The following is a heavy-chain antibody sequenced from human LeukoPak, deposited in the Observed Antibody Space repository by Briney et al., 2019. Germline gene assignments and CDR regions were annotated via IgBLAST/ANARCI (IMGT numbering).Heavy chain of an antibody. D-gene: IGHD3-22*01. V-gene: IGHV3-30*04. CDR3: ARAKIASPVIYYYMDV. CDR1: GFTFSTYA. J-gene: IGHJ6*03. CDR2: ISYDGSNK. Sequence: PGGSLRLSCAASGFTFSTYAMHWVRQAPGKGLEWVAVISYDGSNKHYADSVKGRFTISRDNSKNTLFLQMNSLRAEDTAVYYCARAKIASPVIYYYMDVWGKGTTVTVSS.